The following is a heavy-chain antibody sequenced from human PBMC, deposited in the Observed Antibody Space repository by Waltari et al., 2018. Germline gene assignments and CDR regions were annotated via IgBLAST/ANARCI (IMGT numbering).Heavy chain of an antibody. CDR3: ARGTTVVSPIFDY. CDR2: RWYDGSNK. Sequence: QVQLVESGGGVVQPGRSLRLSCAASGFTFSSYGMHCVRKAPGKGLEWVAVRWYDGSNKYYADSVKGRFTISRDNSKNTLYLQMNSLRAEDTAVYYCARGTTVVSPIFDYWGQGTLVTVSS. D-gene: IGHD4-17*01. J-gene: IGHJ4*02. V-gene: IGHV3-33*01. CDR1: GFTFSSYG.